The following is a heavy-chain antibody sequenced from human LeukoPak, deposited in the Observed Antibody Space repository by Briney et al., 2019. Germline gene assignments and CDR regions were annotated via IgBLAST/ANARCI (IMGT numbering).Heavy chain of an antibody. CDR1: GFTFSTYS. J-gene: IGHJ3*02. CDR2: ISSSSNSI. Sequence: PGGSLRLSCAASGFTFSTYSMNWVRQAPGKGLEWVSYISSSSNSIYYADSVKGRFTISRDNAKNSLYLQMNSLRAEDTAVYYCAREVSSGAFDIWGPGTIVTASS. D-gene: IGHD2-15*01. V-gene: IGHV3-48*01. CDR3: AREVSSGAFDI.